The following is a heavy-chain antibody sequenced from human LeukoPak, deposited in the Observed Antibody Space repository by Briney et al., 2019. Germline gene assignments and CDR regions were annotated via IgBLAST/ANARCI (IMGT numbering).Heavy chain of an antibody. D-gene: IGHD3-10*01. CDR2: IYHSGST. Sequence: SETLSLTCAVSGGSISSSNWWSWVRQPPGKGLEWIGEIYHSGSTNYNPSLKSRVTISVDKSKNQFSLKLSSVTAADTAVYYCARESMVRGPLGAFDIWGQGTMVTVSS. V-gene: IGHV4-4*02. CDR1: GGSISSSNW. J-gene: IGHJ3*02. CDR3: ARESMVRGPLGAFDI.